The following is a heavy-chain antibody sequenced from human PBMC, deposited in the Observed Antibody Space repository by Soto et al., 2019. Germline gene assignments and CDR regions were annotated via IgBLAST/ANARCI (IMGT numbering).Heavy chain of an antibody. Sequence: EVQLVESGGGLVQPGGSLRLSCAASGFTFSSYSMTWVRQAPGKGLEWISYISSHSSTLYYADSVKGRFTISRDNAGNSLYRQMNNLRDEDTAVYYCVRDGSGNLYLNWFDPWGQGTLVTVSS. CDR3: VRDGSGNLYLNWFDP. CDR2: ISSHSSTL. D-gene: IGHD6-19*01. CDR1: GFTFSSYS. J-gene: IGHJ5*02. V-gene: IGHV3-48*02.